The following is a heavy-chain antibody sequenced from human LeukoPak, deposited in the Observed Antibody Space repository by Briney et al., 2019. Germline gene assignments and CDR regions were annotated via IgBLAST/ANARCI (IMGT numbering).Heavy chain of an antibody. CDR1: GDTFSSYT. J-gene: IGHJ6*04. CDR3: ASQRPHRDGYNRHPSNPMDV. V-gene: IGHV1-69*02. D-gene: IGHD5-24*01. Sequence: GASVKVSCKASGDTFSSYTISWVRQAPGQGREWMGRIIPVLGRANYAQKFQGRVTITADKFTSTAYMELSSLRSEDTAVYYCASQRPHRDGYNRHPSNPMDVSGKETTVTVST. CDR2: IIPVLGRA.